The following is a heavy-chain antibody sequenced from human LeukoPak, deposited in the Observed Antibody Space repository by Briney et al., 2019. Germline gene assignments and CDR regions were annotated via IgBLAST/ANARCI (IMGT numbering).Heavy chain of an antibody. CDR1: GHSVSSGYYD. D-gene: IGHD3-22*01. CDR3: ARDYSGDYDSSGYLYYLDY. CDR2: IYYSGRT. J-gene: IGHJ4*02. Sequence: SETLSLTCIVSGHSVSSGYYDWSWIRQPPGKGLEWIGNIYYSGRTNYNPSLKSRVTISVDTSKNQFSLKLSSVTAADTAVYYCARDYSGDYDSSGYLYYLDYWGQGFLVTVSS. V-gene: IGHV4-61*01.